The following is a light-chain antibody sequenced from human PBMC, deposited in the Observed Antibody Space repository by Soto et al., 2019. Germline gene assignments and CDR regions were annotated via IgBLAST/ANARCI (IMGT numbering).Light chain of an antibody. CDR1: QSVSSSN. CDR3: QQYERSPST. J-gene: IGKJ1*01. CDR2: GAF. V-gene: IGKV3-20*01. Sequence: EIVLTQSPGTLSLSPGERATLSCRASQSVSSSNLAWYQQKPGQAPRLFIYGAFNRATGIPDRFSGSASGTDIPLTISRQEPENSAVYNCQQYERSPSTFGQWTKVEIK.